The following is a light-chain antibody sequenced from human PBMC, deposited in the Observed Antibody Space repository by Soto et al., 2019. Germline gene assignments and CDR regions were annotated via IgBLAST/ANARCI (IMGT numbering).Light chain of an antibody. J-gene: IGKJ1*01. CDR3: QQYNSYSWT. V-gene: IGKV1-9*01. CDR1: QGISSY. Sequence: IRMTQSPSSLSASVGDRVTITCRASQGISSYFAWYQQKPGKAPKLLIYAASTLQSGVPSRFSGSGSGTEFTLTISSLQPDDFATYYCQQYNSYSWTFGQGTKVDIK. CDR2: AAS.